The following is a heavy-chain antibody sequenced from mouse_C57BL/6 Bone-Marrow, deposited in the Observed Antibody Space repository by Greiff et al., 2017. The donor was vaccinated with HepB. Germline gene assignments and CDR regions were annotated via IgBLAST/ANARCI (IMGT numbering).Heavy chain of an antibody. Sequence: DVHLVESGGGLVQPGGSLSLSCAASGFTFTDYYMSWVRQPPGKALEWLGFIRNKANGYTTEYSASVKGRFTISRDNSQSILYLQMNALRAEDSATYYCARLLRWYFDVWGTGTTVTVSS. V-gene: IGHV7-3*01. CDR1: GFTFTDYY. J-gene: IGHJ1*03. D-gene: IGHD1-1*01. CDR2: IRNKANGYTT. CDR3: ARLLRWYFDV.